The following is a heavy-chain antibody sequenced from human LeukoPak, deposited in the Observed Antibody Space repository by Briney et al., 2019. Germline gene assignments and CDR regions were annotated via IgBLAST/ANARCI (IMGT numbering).Heavy chain of an antibody. J-gene: IGHJ5*02. CDR2: IIPLFGTA. CDR1: GGTFSSYA. Sequence: ASGKVYCKASGGTFSSYAISWVRQAPGQGLEWMGGIIPLFGTANYAQKFLGRVTITADESTSTAYMELSSLRSEDTAVYYCALVLRFLDWLSNGGAWFDPWGQGTLVTASS. V-gene: IGHV1-69*13. CDR3: ALVLRFLDWLSNGGAWFDP. D-gene: IGHD3-3*01.